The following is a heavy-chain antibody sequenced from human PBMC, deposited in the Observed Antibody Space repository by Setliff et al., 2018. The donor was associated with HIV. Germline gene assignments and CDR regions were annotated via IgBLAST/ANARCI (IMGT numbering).Heavy chain of an antibody. J-gene: IGHJ4*02. CDR3: VGQGAVTGHSFDS. V-gene: IGHV4-39*01. Sequence: PSETLSLTCTVSGVSTSSSSYYWGWIRQPPGKGLVWIGYVYYSGSTYYNPSLKSRLTISVDTSKNYFSLRLSSVTAADTAVYYCVGQGAVTGHSFDSWGPGALVTVSS. CDR1: GVSTSSSSYY. CDR2: VYYSGST. D-gene: IGHD6-19*01.